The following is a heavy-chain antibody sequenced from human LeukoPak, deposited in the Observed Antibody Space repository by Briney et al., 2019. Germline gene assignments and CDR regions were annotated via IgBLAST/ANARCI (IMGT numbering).Heavy chain of an antibody. V-gene: IGHV3-23*01. CDR2: ISGSGGST. J-gene: IGHJ3*02. Sequence: PGGSLRLSCAASGFTFSSYAMSWVRQAPGKGLEWVSAISGSGGSTYYADSVKGRFTIFRDNSKNTLYLQMNSLRAEDTAVYYCAKTPTYYYDSSGVRAFDIWGQGTMVTVSS. CDR3: AKTPTYYYDSSGVRAFDI. D-gene: IGHD3-22*01. CDR1: GFTFSSYA.